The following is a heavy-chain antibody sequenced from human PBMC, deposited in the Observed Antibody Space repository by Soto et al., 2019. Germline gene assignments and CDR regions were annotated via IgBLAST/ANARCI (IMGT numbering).Heavy chain of an antibody. J-gene: IGHJ6*04. CDR3: AREGSDPYFYYGMDV. D-gene: IGHD6-19*01. CDR2: INGYNGNT. Sequence: ASLKVSCKAYGYTFTSYGISWVRQAPGQGLEWMGWINGYNGNTDYPQKVQGRVTMTTDTSTSTAYMELRSLRSDDTAVYYCAREGSDPYFYYGMDVWGKGTTATVAS. V-gene: IGHV1-18*01. CDR1: GYTFTSYG.